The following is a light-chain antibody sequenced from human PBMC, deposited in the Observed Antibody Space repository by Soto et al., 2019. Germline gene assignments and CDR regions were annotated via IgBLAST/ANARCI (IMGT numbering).Light chain of an antibody. V-gene: IGKV3-11*01. J-gene: IGKJ5*01. CDR2: DAS. Sequence: EIVIKQSPATLSVSPGERATLSCRASQSVSSNLAWYQQKPGQPPRLLIYDASNRATGIPARFSGSGSGTDFTLTISSLEPEDLAVYYCQQRSNWTSITFGQGTRLEIK. CDR3: QQRSNWTSIT. CDR1: QSVSSN.